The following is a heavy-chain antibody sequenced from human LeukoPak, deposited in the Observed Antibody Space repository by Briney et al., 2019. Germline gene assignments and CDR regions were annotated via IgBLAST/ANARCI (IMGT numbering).Heavy chain of an antibody. CDR3: TNYDILTGYYR. D-gene: IGHD3-9*01. Sequence: SETLSLTCTVSGGSISSYYWSWIRQPPGKGLEWIGYIYYSGSTNYNPSLQSRVTISADKSKNQFSLKLSSVTAADTAVYYCTNYDILTGYYRWGQGTLVTVSS. CDR1: GGSISSYY. J-gene: IGHJ4*02. V-gene: IGHV4-59*01. CDR2: IYYSGST.